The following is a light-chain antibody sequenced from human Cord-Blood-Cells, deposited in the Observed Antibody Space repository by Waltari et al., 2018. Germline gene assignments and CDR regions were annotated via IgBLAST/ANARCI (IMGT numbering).Light chain of an antibody. V-gene: IGLV2-11*01. CDR1: RSDVGGYNY. CDR3: CSYAGSYTYV. J-gene: IGLJ1*01. CDR2: DVS. Sequence: QSALTQPRSVSGSPVQSVTISCTGTRSDVGGYNYFSWYQQHPGKAPKLMIYDVSKRPSGVPDRFSGSKSGNTASLTISGLQAEDEADYYCCSYAGSYTYVFGTGTKVTVL.